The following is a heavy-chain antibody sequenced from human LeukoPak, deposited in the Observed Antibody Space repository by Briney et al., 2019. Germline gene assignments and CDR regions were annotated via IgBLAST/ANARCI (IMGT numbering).Heavy chain of an antibody. CDR1: GGTFSSYA. V-gene: IGHV1-69*01. Sequence: SVKVSCKASGGTFSSYAISWVRQAPGQGLEWMGGIIPIFGTANYAQKFQGRVTITADESTSTAYMELSSLRSDDTAVYYCARGGLNWGSQGYYFDYWGQGTLVTVSS. J-gene: IGHJ4*02. D-gene: IGHD7-27*01. CDR3: ARGGLNWGSQGYYFDY. CDR2: IIPIFGTA.